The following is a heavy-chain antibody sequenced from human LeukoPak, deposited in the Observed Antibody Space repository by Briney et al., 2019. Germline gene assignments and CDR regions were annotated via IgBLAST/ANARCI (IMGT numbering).Heavy chain of an antibody. Sequence: PGGSLRLSCAASGFTFSSYWMHWVRQAPGKGLVWVSRINSDGSSTSYAASVKGRFTISRDNAENTLYLQMNSLRAEDTAVYYCARDGGSYLPHDAFDIWGQGTMVTVSS. CDR2: INSDGSST. CDR1: GFTFSSYW. J-gene: IGHJ3*02. V-gene: IGHV3-74*01. D-gene: IGHD1-26*01. CDR3: ARDGGSYLPHDAFDI.